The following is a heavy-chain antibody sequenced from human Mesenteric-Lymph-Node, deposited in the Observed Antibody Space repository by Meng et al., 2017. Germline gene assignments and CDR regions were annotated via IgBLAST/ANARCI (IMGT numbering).Heavy chain of an antibody. V-gene: IGHV4-30-4*01. CDR1: GGSISSGDYY. CDR3: ARDSGQYNWNYDAFDP. CDR2: IYHSGST. Sequence: QVQLQESGPGLVKPSQTLSLTCTVSGGSISSGDYYWSWIRQPPGKGLEWIGEIYHSGSTNYNPSLKSRVTISVDKSKNQFSLKLSSVTAADTAVYYCARDSGQYNWNYDAFDPWGQGTLVTVSS. D-gene: IGHD1-7*01. J-gene: IGHJ5*02.